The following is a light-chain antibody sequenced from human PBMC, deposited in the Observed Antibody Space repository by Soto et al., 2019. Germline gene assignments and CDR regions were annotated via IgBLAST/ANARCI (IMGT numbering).Light chain of an antibody. V-gene: IGKV3-20*01. J-gene: IGKJ4*02. CDR1: QSVSSN. CDR3: QEYGRSPPT. Sequence: ETVMTQSPATLSVSPGERATLSCTASQSVSSNLAWYQQKPGQAPRLLIYGASSRATGIPARSSGSGSGPDTTLISSRRDPEDSVVYYWQEYGRSPPTFGGGTKVDIK. CDR2: GAS.